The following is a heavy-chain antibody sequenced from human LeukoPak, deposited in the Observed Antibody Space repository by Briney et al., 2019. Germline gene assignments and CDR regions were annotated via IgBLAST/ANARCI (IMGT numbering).Heavy chain of an antibody. D-gene: IGHD3-10*01. V-gene: IGHV1-2*02. CDR2: INPNSGGT. CDR3: ARVRLWFGEFPMFDY. J-gene: IGHJ4*02. CDR1: GYTFTGYY. Sequence: ASVKVSCKASGYTFTGYYMHWVRQAPGQGLEWMGWINPNSGGTNYAQKFQGRVTMTRDTSISTAYMELGRLRSDDTAVYYCARVRLWFGEFPMFDYWGQGTLVTVSS.